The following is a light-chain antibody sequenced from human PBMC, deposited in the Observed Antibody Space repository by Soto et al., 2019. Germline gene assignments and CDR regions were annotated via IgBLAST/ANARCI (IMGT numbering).Light chain of an antibody. J-gene: IGKJ2*01. Sequence: DIQMTQSPSTLSASVGDKVTITARAGEPIYGWLSWYQQKPGKAPKPLIYRASSLESGVPSRFSGSGSGTEFTLTISSLQPDDFATYYCQQSSSYSYTFGQGTKLEI. CDR1: EPIYGW. CDR3: QQSSSYSYT. CDR2: RAS. V-gene: IGKV1-5*03.